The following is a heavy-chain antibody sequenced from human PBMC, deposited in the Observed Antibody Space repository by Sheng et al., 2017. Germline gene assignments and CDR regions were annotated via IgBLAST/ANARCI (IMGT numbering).Heavy chain of an antibody. J-gene: IGHJ5*02. D-gene: IGHD3-3*01. V-gene: IGHV4-39*01. CDR3: ARRRDDFWSGYWGYWFDP. Sequence: QLQLQESGPGLVKPFGDPCPSPALSLVAPSAVVVTTGAGSASPQGRGWSGLGVSIIVGAPTTTRPLKXRVTISVDTSKNQFSLKLSSVTAADTAVYYCARRRDDFWSGYWGYWFDPWGQGTLVTVSS. CDR1: VAPSAVVVTT. CDR2: SIIVGAP.